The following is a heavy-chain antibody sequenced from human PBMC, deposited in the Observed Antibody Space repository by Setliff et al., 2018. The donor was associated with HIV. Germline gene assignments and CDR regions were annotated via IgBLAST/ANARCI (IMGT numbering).Heavy chain of an antibody. CDR1: GFTFNTNW. CDR2: IRQDGNER. J-gene: IGHJ4*02. D-gene: IGHD2-15*01. Sequence: GGSLRLSCTASGFTFNTNWMGWVRQAPGKGLEWVANIRQDGNERYYVDSVRGRFTISRDNTKNSLYLQMNSLRAEDTAVYYCARLVGDCSGDTCPYLFDYWGRGTLVTVSS. V-gene: IGHV3-7*03. CDR3: ARLVGDCSGDTCPYLFDY.